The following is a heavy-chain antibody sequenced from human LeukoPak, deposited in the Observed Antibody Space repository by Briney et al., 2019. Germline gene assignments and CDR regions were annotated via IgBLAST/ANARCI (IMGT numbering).Heavy chain of an antibody. CDR2: ISGDGGST. CDR1: GFTFDDYA. V-gene: IGHV3-43*02. Sequence: GGSPRLSCAASGFTFDDYAMHWVRQAPGKGLECVSLISGDGGSTYYADSVKGRFTISRDNSKNSLYLQMNSLRTEDTALYYCAKDRRDGYNSHFDYWGQGTLVTVSS. CDR3: AKDRRDGYNSHFDY. D-gene: IGHD5-24*01. J-gene: IGHJ4*02.